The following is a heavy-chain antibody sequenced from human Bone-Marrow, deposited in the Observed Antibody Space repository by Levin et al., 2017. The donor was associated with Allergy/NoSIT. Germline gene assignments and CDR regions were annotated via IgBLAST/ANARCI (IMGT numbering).Heavy chain of an antibody. J-gene: IGHJ4*02. Sequence: GGSLRLSCAASGFTFSSYAMHWVRQAPGKGLEWVAVISYDGSNKYYADSVKGRFTISRDNSKNTLYLQMNSLRAEDTAVYYCARGAYYYDLEPAGYWGQGTLVTVSS. CDR3: ARGAYYYDLEPAGY. CDR1: GFTFSSYA. D-gene: IGHD3-22*01. V-gene: IGHV3-30*04. CDR2: ISYDGSNK.